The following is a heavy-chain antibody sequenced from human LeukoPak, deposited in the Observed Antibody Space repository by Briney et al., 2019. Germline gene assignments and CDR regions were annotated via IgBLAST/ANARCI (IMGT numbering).Heavy chain of an antibody. D-gene: IGHD3-3*01. J-gene: IGHJ6*03. CDR2: IYYSGST. V-gene: IGHV4-59*01. CDR1: GGSMRTYY. Sequence: SETLSLTCTVSGGSMRTYYWSWIRQPPGKGLEWIGYIYYSGSTNYYPSLKSRVTISVDTSKNQFSLKLSSVTAADTAVYYCARGITIFGLVIPGPYYYYMDVWGKGTTVTVSS. CDR3: ARGITIFGLVIPGPYYYYMDV.